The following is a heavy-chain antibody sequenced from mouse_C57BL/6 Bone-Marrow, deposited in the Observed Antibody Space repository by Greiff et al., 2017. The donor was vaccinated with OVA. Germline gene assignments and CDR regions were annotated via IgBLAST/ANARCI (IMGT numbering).Heavy chain of an antibody. CDR2: IYPRSGNT. Sequence: VQLQQSGAELARPGASVKLSCKASGYTFTSYGISWVKQRTGQGLEWIGEIYPRSGNTYYNVKFKGKATLTADKSSSTAYMELRSLTSEDSAVYFCARAGSSYEFAYWGQGTLVTVSA. D-gene: IGHD1-1*01. V-gene: IGHV1-81*01. CDR1: GYTFTSYG. CDR3: ARAGSSYEFAY. J-gene: IGHJ3*01.